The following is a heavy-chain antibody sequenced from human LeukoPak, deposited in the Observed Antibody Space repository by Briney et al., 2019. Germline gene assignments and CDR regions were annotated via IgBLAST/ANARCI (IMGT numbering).Heavy chain of an antibody. CDR1: GFTFSSYS. CDR2: ISSSSSYI. J-gene: IGHJ6*02. V-gene: IGHV3-21*01. Sequence: PGGSLRLSCAASGFTFSSYSMNWVRQAPGKGLEWVSSISSSSSYIYYADSVKGRFTISRDNAKNSLYLQMNSLRAEDTAVYYCARGLKSGYYLFNRGYYYGMDVWGQGTTVTVSS. D-gene: IGHD3-3*01. CDR3: ARGLKSGYYLFNRGYYYGMDV.